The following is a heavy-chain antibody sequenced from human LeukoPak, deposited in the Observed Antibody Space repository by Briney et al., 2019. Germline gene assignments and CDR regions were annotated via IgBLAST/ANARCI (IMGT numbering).Heavy chain of an antibody. CDR2: IYPGDSDT. CDR1: GYSFTSYW. CDR3: ARRSECSGGSCYLGPVGY. D-gene: IGHD2-15*01. J-gene: IGHJ4*02. Sequence: GESLKISCKGSGYSFTSYWIGWVRQMPGKGLEWMGIIYPGDSDTRYSSSSQGQVTISADKSISTAYLQWSSLKASDTAMYYCARRSECSGGSCYLGPVGYWGQGTLVTVSS. V-gene: IGHV5-51*01.